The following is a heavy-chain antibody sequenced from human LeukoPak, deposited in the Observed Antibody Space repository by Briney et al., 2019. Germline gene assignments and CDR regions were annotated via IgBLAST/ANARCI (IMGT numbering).Heavy chain of an antibody. J-gene: IGHJ4*02. D-gene: IGHD1-20*01. CDR2: IIPIFGTA. CDR3: ARVGGHNWNPTYFDY. V-gene: IGHV1-69*13. Sequence: ASVKVSCKASGGTFSSYAISWVRQAPGQGLEWMGGIIPIFGTANYAQKVQGRVTIAADESTSTAYMELSSLRSEDTAVYYCARVGGHNWNPTYFDYWGQGTLVTVSS. CDR1: GGTFSSYA.